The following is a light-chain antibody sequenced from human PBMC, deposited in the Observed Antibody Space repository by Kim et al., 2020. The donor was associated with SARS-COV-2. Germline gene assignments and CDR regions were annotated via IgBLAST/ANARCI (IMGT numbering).Light chain of an antibody. CDR1: KLGDKY. Sequence: SYELTQPPSVSVSPGQTASITCSGDKLGDKYACWYQQKPGQSPVLVIYQDSKRPSGIPERFSGSNSGNTATLTISGTQAMDEADYYCQAWDSHVVFDGGT. CDR2: QDS. V-gene: IGLV3-1*01. J-gene: IGLJ2*01. CDR3: QAWDSHVV.